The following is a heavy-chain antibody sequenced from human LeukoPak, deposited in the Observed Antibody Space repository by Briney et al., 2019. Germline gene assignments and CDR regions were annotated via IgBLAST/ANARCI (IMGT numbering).Heavy chain of an antibody. V-gene: IGHV1-69*01. J-gene: IGHJ4*02. Sequence: KVSCKASGGTFSSYAISWVRQAPGQGLEWMGGIIPIFGKANYAQKFQGRVTITADESTSTVYMELSSLRSEDTAVYYCARAWITYYYGSGSYDPYYFDYWGQGTLVTVSS. CDR3: ARAWITYYYGSGSYDPYYFDY. CDR1: GGTFSSYA. CDR2: IIPIFGKA. D-gene: IGHD3-10*01.